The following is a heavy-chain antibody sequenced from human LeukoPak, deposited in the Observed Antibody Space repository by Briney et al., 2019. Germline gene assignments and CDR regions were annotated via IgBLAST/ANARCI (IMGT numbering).Heavy chain of an antibody. J-gene: IGHJ4*02. Sequence: GGSLRLSCAASGFTFSSYAMSWVRQAPGKGLGWVSAISGSGGSTYYADSVKGRFTISRDNSKNTLYLQMNSLRAEDTAVYYCASLDSSGYYPDVDYWGQGTLVTVSS. CDR3: ASLDSSGYYPDVDY. CDR1: GFTFSSYA. V-gene: IGHV3-23*01. CDR2: ISGSGGST. D-gene: IGHD3-22*01.